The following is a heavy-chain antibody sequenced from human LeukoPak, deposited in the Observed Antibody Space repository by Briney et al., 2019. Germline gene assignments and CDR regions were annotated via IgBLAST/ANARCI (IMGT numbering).Heavy chain of an antibody. CDR2: FDPEDGET. CDR1: GYTLTELS. Sequence: GASVKVSCKVSGYTLTELSMHWVRQPPGKGLEWMGGFDPEDGETIYPQKFQGRVTMTEDTSTDTAYMELSSLRSEDTAVYYCATMIAAASPFDYWGQGTLVTVSS. CDR3: ATMIAAASPFDY. D-gene: IGHD6-25*01. V-gene: IGHV1-24*01. J-gene: IGHJ4*02.